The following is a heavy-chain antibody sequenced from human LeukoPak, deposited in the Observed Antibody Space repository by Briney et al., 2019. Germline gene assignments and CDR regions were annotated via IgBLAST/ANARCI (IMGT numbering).Heavy chain of an antibody. CDR3: AREHSSSWDQFDY. J-gene: IGHJ4*02. CDR1: GYSFTGYY. Sequence: ASVKVSCKASGYSFTGYYMHWVRQAPGQGLEWMGVINPSGGNTNSAQKVQGRVTMTADTSTSTSYMELRSLRSDDTAVYYCAREHSSSWDQFDYWGQGTLVTVSS. D-gene: IGHD6-13*01. V-gene: IGHV1-46*01. CDR2: INPSGGNT.